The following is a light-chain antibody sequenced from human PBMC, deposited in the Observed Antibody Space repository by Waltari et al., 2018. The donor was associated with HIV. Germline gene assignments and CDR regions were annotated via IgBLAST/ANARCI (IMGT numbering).Light chain of an antibody. CDR2: DVS. CDR3: SSYTSSSTPFV. V-gene: IGLV2-14*01. Sequence: QSALPQPASVSGSPGQSITISCTGTSSDVGGYNYFSWYQQHPGKAPKLMIYDVSNRPSGVSNRFSGSKSGNTASLTISGLQAEDEADYYCSSYTSSSTPFVFGTGTKVTVL. CDR1: SSDVGGYNY. J-gene: IGLJ1*01.